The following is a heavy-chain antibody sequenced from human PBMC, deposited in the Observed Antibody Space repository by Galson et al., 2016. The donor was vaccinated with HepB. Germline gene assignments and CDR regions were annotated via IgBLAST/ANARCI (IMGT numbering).Heavy chain of an antibody. CDR1: GFTYRKYD. CDR2: ISGRGDKI. Sequence: SLRLSCAASGFTYRKYDMSWLRQAPGKGLEWLADISGRGDKIVYADSVRGRFTISRDNSKNTVFLQMDSLRVEDTALYYCAGSWTWGQGTRVTVSS. V-gene: IGHV3-23*01. D-gene: IGHD3-3*01. J-gene: IGHJ5*02. CDR3: AGSWT.